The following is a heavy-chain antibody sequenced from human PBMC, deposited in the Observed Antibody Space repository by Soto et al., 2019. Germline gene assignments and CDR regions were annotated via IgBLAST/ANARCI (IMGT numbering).Heavy chain of an antibody. V-gene: IGHV1-69*06. CDR3: ARIGVGSRR. D-gene: IGHD1-26*01. Sequence: QVRLVQSGAEVRKPGSSVRVSCESSGDTFSNYVMSWVRQAPGQGLEWMGGFAPISGSPDYSENFQGRITITADTSTRPSYMELSSLPSADTAVYYCARIGVGSRRWGQGTLVTVSS. J-gene: IGHJ3*01. CDR1: GDTFSNYV. CDR2: FAPISGSP.